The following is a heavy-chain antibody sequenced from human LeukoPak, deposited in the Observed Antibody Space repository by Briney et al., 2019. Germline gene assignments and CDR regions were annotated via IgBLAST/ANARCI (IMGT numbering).Heavy chain of an antibody. CDR1: GIPFSTYG. Sequence: GSLRLSCAASGIPFSTYGMHWVRQAPGKGLEWVSLITWDGGSTYYADSVKGRFTISRDNSKNSLYLQMNSLRTEDTALYYCAKGKNTGSYLSHVDYWGQGTLVTVSS. CDR2: ITWDGGST. D-gene: IGHD3-10*01. CDR3: AKGKNTGSYLSHVDY. J-gene: IGHJ4*02. V-gene: IGHV3-43*01.